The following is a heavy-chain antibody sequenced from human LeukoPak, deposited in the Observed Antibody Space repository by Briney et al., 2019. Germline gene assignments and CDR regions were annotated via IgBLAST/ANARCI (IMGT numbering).Heavy chain of an antibody. J-gene: IGHJ4*02. V-gene: IGHV3-7*01. D-gene: IGHD3-3*01. CDR3: ARLREIPVFGVVTKSTSYFDC. CDR2: INQDGSDK. Sequence: PGGSLRLSCAASGLTFSIHWMNWVRQAPGRGLECVANINQDGSDKYYVDSVKGRFTISRDNTKNSLYLQMNSLRAEDTAVYYCARLREIPVFGVVTKSTSYFDCWGQGTLVTVSS. CDR1: GLTFSIHW.